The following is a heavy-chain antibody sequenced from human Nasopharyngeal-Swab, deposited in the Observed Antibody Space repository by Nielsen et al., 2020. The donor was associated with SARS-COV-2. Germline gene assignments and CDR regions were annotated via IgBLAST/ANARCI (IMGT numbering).Heavy chain of an antibody. CDR2: IYHSGST. Sequence: SETLSLTCAVYGGSISSGGYSWSWLRQPPGKGLEWIGYIYHSGSTYYNSSLKSRVTISVERSKNQFSMKLSSVTAADTAVYYCAHVRGYYYGMDVWGQGTTVTVSS. CDR1: GGSISSGGYS. D-gene: IGHD3-10*01. V-gene: IGHV4-30-2*01. CDR3: AHVRGYYYGMDV. J-gene: IGHJ6*02.